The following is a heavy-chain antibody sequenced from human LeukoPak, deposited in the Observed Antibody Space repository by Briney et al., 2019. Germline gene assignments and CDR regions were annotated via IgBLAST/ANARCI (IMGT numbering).Heavy chain of an antibody. Sequence: SETLSPTCAVSGASISSGNWFTWVRQPPGKGLEWIGEINHSGSTNYNPSLKSRVTISVDTSKNQFSLKLSSVTAADTAVYYCARPRRGSGYVDYWGRGTLVTVSS. CDR2: INHSGST. D-gene: IGHD3-3*01. J-gene: IGHJ4*02. CDR3: ARPRRGSGYVDY. CDR1: GASISSGNW. V-gene: IGHV4-4*02.